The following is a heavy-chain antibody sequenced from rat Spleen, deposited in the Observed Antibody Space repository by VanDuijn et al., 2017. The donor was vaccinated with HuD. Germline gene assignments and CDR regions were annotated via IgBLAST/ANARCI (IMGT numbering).Heavy chain of an antibody. V-gene: IGHV5-29*01. J-gene: IGHJ3*01. CDR1: GFTFSNYG. Sequence: EVKLVESGGGLVQPGRSLKLSCAASGFTFSNYGMAWVCQTPTKWLEWVATIRYDGSSPFYRDSVRGRFTVSRDKAKSTLYLQMDSLTSEDTATYYCARLGTEAIGNWFSYWGQGTLVTVSS. D-gene: IGHD1-11*01. CDR3: ARLGTEAIGNWFSY. CDR2: IRYDGSSP.